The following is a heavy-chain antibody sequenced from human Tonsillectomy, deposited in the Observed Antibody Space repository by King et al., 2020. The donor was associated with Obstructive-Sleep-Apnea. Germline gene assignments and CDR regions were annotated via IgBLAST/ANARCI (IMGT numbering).Heavy chain of an antibody. Sequence: VQLQQWGAGLLKPSETLSLTCAVYVGSFSGYYWSWIRQPPGKGLEWIGEINHSGSTNYNPSLKCRVTISVDTSKNQFSLKLSSVTAADTAVYYCARSIGYDFWSGYYSYFQHWGQGTLVTVSS. J-gene: IGHJ1*01. CDR2: INHSGST. CDR1: VGSFSGYY. CDR3: ARSIGYDFWSGYYSYFQH. V-gene: IGHV4-34*01. D-gene: IGHD3-3*01.